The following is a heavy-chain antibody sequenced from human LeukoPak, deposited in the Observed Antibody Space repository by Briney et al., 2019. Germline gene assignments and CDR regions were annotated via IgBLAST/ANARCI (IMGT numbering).Heavy chain of an antibody. J-gene: IGHJ4*02. CDR1: VFTFGSYA. CDR2: ISGSGGST. V-gene: IGHV3-23*01. CDR3: AKGLSENDY. Sequence: GGSLRPSCAASVFTFGSYAMSWVRQAPGKGLEWVSAISGSGGSTYYADSVKGRFTISRDNSKNTLYLQMNSLRAEDTAVYYCAKGLSENDYWGQGTLVTVSS. D-gene: IGHD4/OR15-4a*01.